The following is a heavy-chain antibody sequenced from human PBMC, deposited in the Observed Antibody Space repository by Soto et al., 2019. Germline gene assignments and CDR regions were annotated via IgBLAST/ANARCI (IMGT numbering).Heavy chain of an antibody. CDR3: VETTGWPGFGV. Sequence: EVQLVESGGGLIQPGGSLRLSCAASGFAVSSKYMTWVRQAPGKGLEWVSVIYGGGTTYYADSVKGRFTISRDTSKNTLYLQMNSRRAEDTAVYYCVETTGWPGFGVWGQGTLVTVSS. D-gene: IGHD6-19*01. J-gene: IGHJ4*02. CDR1: GFAVSSKY. V-gene: IGHV3-53*01. CDR2: IYGGGTT.